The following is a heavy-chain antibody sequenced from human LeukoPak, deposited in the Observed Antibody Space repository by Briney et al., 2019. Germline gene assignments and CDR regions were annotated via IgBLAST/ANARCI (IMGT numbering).Heavy chain of an antibody. V-gene: IGHV1-2*04. D-gene: IGHD1-26*01. CDR2: INPNSGGT. J-gene: IGHJ3*02. CDR3: ARGGGDSDAFDI. CDR1: GYTFTGYY. Sequence: ASVKVSCKASGYTFTGYYMHWVRQAPGQGLEWMGWINPNSGGTNYAQKLQGWVTMTRDTSISTAYMELSRLRSDDTAVYYCARGGGDSDAFDIWGQGTMVTVSS.